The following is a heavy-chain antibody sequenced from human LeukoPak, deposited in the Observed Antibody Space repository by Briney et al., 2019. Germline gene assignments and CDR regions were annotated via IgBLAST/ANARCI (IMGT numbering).Heavy chain of an antibody. D-gene: IGHD3-3*01. CDR1: GFVVSDNY. CDR2: IYSGNHT. J-gene: IGHJ4*02. V-gene: IGHV3-66*01. CDR3: AREGVATAGTAYDY. Sequence: GGSLRLSCAASGFVVSDNYISWVRQAPGKGLEWISIIYSGNHTSYTDSVKGGFIISRDNSKNMVYLQMNSLRPDDTAVYYCAREGVATAGTAYDYWGQGTLVTVSS.